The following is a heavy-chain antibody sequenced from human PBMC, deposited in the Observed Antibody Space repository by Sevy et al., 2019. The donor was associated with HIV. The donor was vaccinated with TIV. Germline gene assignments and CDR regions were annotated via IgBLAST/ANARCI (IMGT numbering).Heavy chain of an antibody. V-gene: IGHV3-30-3*01. D-gene: IGHD3-3*01. CDR2: ISYDGSNK. CDR1: GFTFSSHA. CDR3: ARSTYYDFWSGYHGIYYYYYGMDV. Sequence: GGSLRLSCAASGFTFSSHAMHWVRQAPGKGLEWVAVISYDGSNKYHADSVKGRFTISRDNSKNTLYLQMNSLRAEDTAVYYCARSTYYDFWSGYHGIYYYYYGMDVWGQGTTVTVSS. J-gene: IGHJ6*02.